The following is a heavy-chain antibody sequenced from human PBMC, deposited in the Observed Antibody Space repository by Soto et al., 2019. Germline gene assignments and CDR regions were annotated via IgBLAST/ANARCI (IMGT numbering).Heavy chain of an antibody. CDR2: IYHSGST. CDR3: ARASRYCFDY. Sequence: PSETLSLTCAVSGGSISCGGYSWSWIRQPPGKGLEWIGYIYHSGSTYYNPSLKSRVTISVDRSKNQFSLKLSSVTAADTAVYYCARASRYCFDYWGQGTLVTVSS. J-gene: IGHJ4*02. D-gene: IGHD2-15*01. CDR1: GGSISCGGYS. V-gene: IGHV4-30-2*01.